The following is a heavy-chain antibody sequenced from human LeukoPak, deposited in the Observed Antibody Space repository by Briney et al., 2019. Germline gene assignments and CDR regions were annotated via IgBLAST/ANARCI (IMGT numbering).Heavy chain of an antibody. D-gene: IGHD7-27*01. V-gene: IGHV1-2*02. CDR2: VDPNSGDI. Sequence: ASVKVSCKASGYTFTGYFIHWVRQAPGQGLEWMGLVDPNSGDIRYEQKFHGRVTMTRDTSITTAYVELSRLRSDDTAVYYCARASPNWGYWYFDLWGRGTLVAVSS. CDR1: GYTFTGYF. CDR3: ARASPNWGYWYFDL. J-gene: IGHJ2*01.